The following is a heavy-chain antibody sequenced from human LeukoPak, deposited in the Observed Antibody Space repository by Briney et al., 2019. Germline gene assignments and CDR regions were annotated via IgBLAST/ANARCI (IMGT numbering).Heavy chain of an antibody. CDR2: IYYSGST. J-gene: IGHJ4*02. Sequence: SETLSLTCTVSGGSISSYYWSWIRQPPGKGLEWIGYIYYSGSTNYNPSLKSRVTISVDTSKNQFSLKLSSVTAADTAVYYCARPEKAGPKLRYFDYWGQGTLVTVSS. CDR1: GGSISSYY. CDR3: ARPEKAGPKLRYFDY. D-gene: IGHD6-19*01. V-gene: IGHV4-59*12.